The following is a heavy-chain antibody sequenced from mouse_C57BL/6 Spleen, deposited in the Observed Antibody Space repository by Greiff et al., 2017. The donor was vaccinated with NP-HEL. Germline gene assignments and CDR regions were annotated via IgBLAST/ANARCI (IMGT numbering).Heavy chain of an antibody. J-gene: IGHJ4*01. D-gene: IGHD2-3*01. CDR2: IDPETGGT. Sequence: QVQLQQSGAELVRPGASVTLSCKASGYTFTDYEMHWVKQTPVHGLEWIGAIDPETGGTAYNQKFKGKAILTADKSSSTAYMELRSLTSEDSAVYYCTRFYDGYYEAMDYWGQGTSVTVSS. V-gene: IGHV1-15*01. CDR1: GYTFTDYE. CDR3: TRFYDGYYEAMDY.